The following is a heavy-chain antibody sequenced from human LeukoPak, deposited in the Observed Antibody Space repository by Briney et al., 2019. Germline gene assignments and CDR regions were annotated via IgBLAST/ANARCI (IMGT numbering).Heavy chain of an antibody. D-gene: IGHD2-21*02. CDR3: ARDHAHGVTFDY. V-gene: IGHV1-46*01. J-gene: IGHJ4*02. Sequence: ASVKVSCKASGYTFTSYYMHWVRQAPGQGLEWMGIINPGGGSTSYAQKFQGRVTMTRDTSTSTVYMELSSLRSEDTAVYYCARDHAHGVTFDYWGQGTLVTVSS. CDR1: GYTFTSYY. CDR2: INPGGGST.